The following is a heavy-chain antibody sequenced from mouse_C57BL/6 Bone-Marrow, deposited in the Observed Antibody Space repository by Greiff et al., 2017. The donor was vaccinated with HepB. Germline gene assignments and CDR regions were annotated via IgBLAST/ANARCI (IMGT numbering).Heavy chain of an antibody. CDR1: GYTFTSYW. CDR3: ATGYPYYFDY. J-gene: IGHJ2*01. V-gene: IGHV1-69*01. D-gene: IGHD2-2*01. CDR2: IDPSDSYT. Sequence: VQLQQPGAELVMPGASVKLSCKASGYTFTSYWMHWVKQRPGQGLEWIGEIDPSDSYTNYNQKFKGKSTLTVDKSSSTAYMQLSSLTSEDSAVYYCATGYPYYFDYWGQGTTLTVSS.